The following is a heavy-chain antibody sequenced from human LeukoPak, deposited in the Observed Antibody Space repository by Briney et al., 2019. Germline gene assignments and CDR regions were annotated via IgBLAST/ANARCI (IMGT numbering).Heavy chain of an antibody. CDR2: ISYDERNK. Sequence: PGGSLRLSCAASGFTFTSYAMHWVRQAPGKGLEWVAVISYDERNKYYADSVKGRFTISRDHSKNTLYLQVNSLRAEDTAVYYCARGDSSSSWLIDYWGQGTLVTVSS. CDR3: ARGDSSSSWLIDY. J-gene: IGHJ4*02. D-gene: IGHD6-13*01. V-gene: IGHV3-30*04. CDR1: GFTFTSYA.